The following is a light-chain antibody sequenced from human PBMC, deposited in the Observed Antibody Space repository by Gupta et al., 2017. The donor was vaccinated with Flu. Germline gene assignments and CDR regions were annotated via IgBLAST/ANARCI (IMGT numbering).Light chain of an antibody. CDR2: ENN. Sequence: VTISCSGSSSNIGNSYVSWYQQLPGTAPKLLIYENNKRPSGIPDRFSGSKSGTSAALGITGLQTGEEADYYCGTWDGSRRTDVFGAGTKVTVL. V-gene: IGLV1-51*02. J-gene: IGLJ1*01. CDR3: GTWDGSRRTDV. CDR1: SSNIGNSY.